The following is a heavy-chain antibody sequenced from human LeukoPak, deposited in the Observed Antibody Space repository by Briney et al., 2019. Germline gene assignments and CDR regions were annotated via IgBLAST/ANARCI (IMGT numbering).Heavy chain of an antibody. D-gene: IGHD3-22*01. J-gene: IGHJ4*02. CDR3: ARAAPNNYYDSSGLFDY. Sequence: PSETLSLTCTVSGGSISSGDYYWSWIRQPPGKGLEWIGYIYYSGSTNYNPSLKSRVTISVDTSKNQFSLKLSSVTAADTAVYYCARAAPNNYYDSSGLFDYWGQGTLATVSS. V-gene: IGHV4-61*08. CDR1: GGSISSGDYY. CDR2: IYYSGST.